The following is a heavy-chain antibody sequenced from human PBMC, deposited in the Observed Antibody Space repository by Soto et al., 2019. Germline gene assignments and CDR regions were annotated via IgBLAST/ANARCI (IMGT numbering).Heavy chain of an antibody. J-gene: IGHJ4*02. D-gene: IGHD2-15*01. CDR2: IYYSGGT. Sequence: SETLSLTCTVSGGSISSYYWSWIRQPPGKGLEWIGYIYYSGGTNYNPSLKSRVTISVDTSKNQFSLKLSSVTAADTAVYYCARRYGGTFDYWGQGTLVTVSS. V-gene: IGHV4-59*08. CDR3: ARRYGGTFDY. CDR1: GGSISSYY.